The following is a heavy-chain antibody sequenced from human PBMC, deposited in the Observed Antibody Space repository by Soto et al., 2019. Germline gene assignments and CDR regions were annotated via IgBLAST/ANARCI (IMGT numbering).Heavy chain of an antibody. CDR2: ISAYNGNT. V-gene: IGHV1-18*01. Sequence: QGQLVQSGAEVKKPGASVKVSCKASGYTFTSYGISWVRQAPGQGLEWMGWISAYNGNTNYAQKLQGRVTMTTDTSTSTAYMELRSLRSDDTALYYCASNYLYYYGSGNTNYYGMDVWGQGTTVTVSS. CDR1: GYTFTSYG. J-gene: IGHJ6*02. D-gene: IGHD3-10*01. CDR3: ASNYLYYYGSGNTNYYGMDV.